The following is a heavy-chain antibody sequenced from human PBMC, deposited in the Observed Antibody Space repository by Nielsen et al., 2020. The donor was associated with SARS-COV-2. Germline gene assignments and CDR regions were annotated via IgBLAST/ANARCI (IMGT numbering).Heavy chain of an antibody. Sequence: GGSLRLSCVASGFAFRSYEMNWVRQAPGKGLEWVSFISSLGGTTHYADSVRGRFTISRDNAKNSLYLQMNSLRAEDTALYYCAKDDSSGYDYYYGMDVWGQGTTVTVSS. J-gene: IGHJ6*02. CDR3: AKDDSSGYDYYYGMDV. CDR1: GFAFRSYE. V-gene: IGHV3-48*03. CDR2: ISSLGGTT. D-gene: IGHD3-22*01.